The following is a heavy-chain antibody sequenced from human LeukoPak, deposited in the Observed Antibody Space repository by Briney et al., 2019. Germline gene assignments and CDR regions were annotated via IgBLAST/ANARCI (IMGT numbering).Heavy chain of an antibody. CDR3: VKDRVGTWEPIDY. V-gene: IGHV3-23*01. CDR2: ISGSGDTT. CDR1: GFTFSSYA. Sequence: GGSLRLSCAASGFTFSSYAMHWVRQAPGKGLEWVAVISGSGDTTYYAESVRGRFTISRDISKNTLYLQMNSLRVEDTAVYYCVKDRVGTWEPIDYWGQGTLVTVSS. J-gene: IGHJ4*02. D-gene: IGHD1-26*01.